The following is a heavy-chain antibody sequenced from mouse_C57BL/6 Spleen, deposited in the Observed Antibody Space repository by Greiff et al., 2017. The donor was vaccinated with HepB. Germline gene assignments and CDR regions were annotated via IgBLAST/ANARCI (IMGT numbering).Heavy chain of an antibody. Sequence: VKLMESGAELVKPGASVKLSCKASGYTFTSYWMHWVKQRPGQGLEWIGMIHPNSGSTNYNEKFKSKATLTVDKSSSTAYMQLSSLTSEDSAVYYCAREGGMDYWGQGTSVTVSS. V-gene: IGHV1-64*01. CDR3: AREGGMDY. CDR1: GYTFTSYW. CDR2: IHPNSGST. J-gene: IGHJ4*01.